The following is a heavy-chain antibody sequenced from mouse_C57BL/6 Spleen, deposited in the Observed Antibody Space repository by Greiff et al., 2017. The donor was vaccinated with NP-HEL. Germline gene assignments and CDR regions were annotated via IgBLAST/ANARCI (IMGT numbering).Heavy chain of an antibody. D-gene: IGHD2-4*01. Sequence: ESGPGMVKPSQSLSLTCTVTGYSITSGYDWHWIRHFPGNKLEWMGYISYSGSTNYNPSLKSRISITHDTSKNHFFLKLNSVTTEDTATYYCAGYDYDSAWFAYWGQGTLVTVSA. CDR2: ISYSGST. CDR3: AGYDYDSAWFAY. CDR1: GYSITSGYD. V-gene: IGHV3-1*01. J-gene: IGHJ3*01.